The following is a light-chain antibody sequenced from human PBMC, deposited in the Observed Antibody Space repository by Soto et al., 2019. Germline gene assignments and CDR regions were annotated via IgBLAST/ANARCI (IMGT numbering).Light chain of an antibody. V-gene: IGKV3-20*01. J-gene: IGKJ1*01. CDR2: GAS. CDR1: QSISSNF. CDR3: QQYGGSPRT. Sequence: EIVLTQSPGTLSFSPGEGATLSCRASQSISSNFLAWYQQKRGQAPRLPIHGASNRATGIPDRFSGSGSGTDFTLTITRLEPEDFAVYYCQQYGGSPRTFGQGTKVDIK.